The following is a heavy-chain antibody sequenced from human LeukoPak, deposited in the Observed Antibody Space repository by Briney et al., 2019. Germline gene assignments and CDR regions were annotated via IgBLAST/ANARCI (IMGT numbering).Heavy chain of an antibody. V-gene: IGHV4-61*01. J-gene: IGHJ3*02. D-gene: IGHD5-18*01. Sequence: SETLSLTCTVSGGSVSSGSYYWSWIQQPPGKGLEWIGYIYYSGSTNYNPSLKSRVTISVDTSKNQFSLKLSSVTAADTAVYYCARAGTAMDVDAFDIWGQGTMVTVSS. CDR3: ARAGTAMDVDAFDI. CDR1: GGSVSSGSYY. CDR2: IYYSGST.